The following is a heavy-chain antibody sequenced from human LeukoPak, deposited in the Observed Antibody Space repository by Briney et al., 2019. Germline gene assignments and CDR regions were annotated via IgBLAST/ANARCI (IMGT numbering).Heavy chain of an antibody. CDR3: AKDTYDSSGYLDP. D-gene: IGHD3-22*01. CDR2: ISGSGGST. V-gene: IGHV3-23*01. J-gene: IGHJ5*02. CDR1: GFTFSSYG. Sequence: GGSLRLSCAASGFTFSSYGMHWVRQAPGKGLEWVSAISGSGGSTYYADSVKGRFTISRDNSKNTLYLQMNSLRAEDTAVYYCAKDTYDSSGYLDPWGQGTLVTVSS.